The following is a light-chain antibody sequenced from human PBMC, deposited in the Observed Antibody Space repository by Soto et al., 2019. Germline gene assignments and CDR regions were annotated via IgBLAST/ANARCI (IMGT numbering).Light chain of an antibody. J-gene: IGLJ1*01. CDR3: QSYDSSLSGYV. CDR1: SSNIGAGYG. CDR2: GNS. V-gene: IGLV1-40*01. Sequence: QSVLTQPPSVSGAPGQRVTISCTGSSSNIGAGYGVNWYQLLPGTAPKLLIYGNSNRPSGVPDRFSGSKSGTSASLAITGLQAEDEADYYCQSYDSSLSGYVFGTGTKVTVL.